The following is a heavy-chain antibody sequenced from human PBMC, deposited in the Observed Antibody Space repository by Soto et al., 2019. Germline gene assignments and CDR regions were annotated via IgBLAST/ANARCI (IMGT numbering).Heavy chain of an antibody. CDR1: GGTFSSYT. V-gene: IGHV1-69*02. CDR2: IIPILGIA. D-gene: IGHD3-3*01. Sequence: SVKVSCKASGGTFSSYTISWVRQAPGQGLEWMGRIIPILGIANYAQKFQGRVTITADKSTSTAYMELSSLRSEDAAVYYCARVIVSYYYFWSGYPAGSFDYWGQGTLVTVSS. CDR3: ARVIVSYYYFWSGYPAGSFDY. J-gene: IGHJ4*02.